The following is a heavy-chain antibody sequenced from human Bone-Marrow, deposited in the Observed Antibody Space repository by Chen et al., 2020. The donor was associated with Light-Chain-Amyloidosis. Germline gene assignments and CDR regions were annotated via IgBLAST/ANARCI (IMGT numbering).Heavy chain of an antibody. V-gene: IGHV1-46*01. CDR1: GYTFTNHY. Sequence: VKVSCKASGYTFTNHYIHWVRQAPGQGREWMGIINPDGGSTGYAQKFQGRVTMTRDTSATSVYMELSSLRSDDTAVYYCARGRRTVTTQYFDYWGQGTLVTVSS. CDR2: INPDGGST. J-gene: IGHJ4*02. CDR3: ARGRRTVTTQYFDY. D-gene: IGHD4-17*01.